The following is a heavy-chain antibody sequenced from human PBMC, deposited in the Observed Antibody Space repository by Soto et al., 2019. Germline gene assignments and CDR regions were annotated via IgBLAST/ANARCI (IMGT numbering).Heavy chain of an antibody. CDR2: ISSSSSTI. CDR3: ARDSVFGDGYYYHYYYGMDV. D-gene: IGHD3-22*01. J-gene: IGHJ6*02. CDR1: GFTFSSYS. V-gene: IGHV3-48*02. Sequence: GGSLRLSCAASGFTFSSYSMNWVRQAPGKGLEWVSYISSSSSTIYYADSVKGRFTISRDNAKNSLYLQMNSLRDEDTAVYYCARDSVFGDGYYYHYYYGMDVWGQGTTVTISS.